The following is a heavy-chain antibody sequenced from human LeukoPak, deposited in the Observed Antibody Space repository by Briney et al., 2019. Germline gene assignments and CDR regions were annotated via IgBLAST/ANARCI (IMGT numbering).Heavy chain of an antibody. CDR2: IKQDGSEK. CDR1: GFTFSSYW. Sequence: GGSLRLSCAASGFTFSSYWMSWVRQAPGKGLEWVANIKQDGSEKYYVDSVKGRFTISRDNAKNSPYLQMNSLRAEDTAVYYCARDTGIFRGWYDYWGQGTLVTVSS. V-gene: IGHV3-7*01. D-gene: IGHD6-19*01. CDR3: ARDTGIFRGWYDY. J-gene: IGHJ4*02.